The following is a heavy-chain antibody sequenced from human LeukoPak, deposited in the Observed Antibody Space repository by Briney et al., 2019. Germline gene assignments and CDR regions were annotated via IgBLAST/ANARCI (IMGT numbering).Heavy chain of an antibody. CDR3: AKEARLLVDSSGYYYGNFDY. CDR2: ISGSGGST. D-gene: IGHD3-22*01. Sequence: PGGSLRLSCAASGFTFSSYAMSWVRQAPGKGLEWVSAISGSGGSTYYADSVKGRFTISRDNSKNTLYLQMNSLRAEDTAVYYCAKEARLLVDSSGYYYGNFDYWGQGTLVTVSS. J-gene: IGHJ4*02. V-gene: IGHV3-23*01. CDR1: GFTFSSYA.